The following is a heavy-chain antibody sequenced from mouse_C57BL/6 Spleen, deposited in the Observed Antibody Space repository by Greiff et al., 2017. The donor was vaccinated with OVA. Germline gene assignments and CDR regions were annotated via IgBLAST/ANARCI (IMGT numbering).Heavy chain of an antibody. CDR2: INPSSGYT. CDR1: GYTFTSYT. Sequence: QVQLQQSGAELARPGASVKMSCKASGYTFTSYTMHWVKQRPGQGLEWIGYINPSSGYTKYNQKFKDKATLTADTSSSTAYMQLSSLTSEDSAVYYCALYYGNSYFDVWGTGTTVTVSS. D-gene: IGHD2-1*01. CDR3: ALYYGNSYFDV. J-gene: IGHJ1*03. V-gene: IGHV1-4*01.